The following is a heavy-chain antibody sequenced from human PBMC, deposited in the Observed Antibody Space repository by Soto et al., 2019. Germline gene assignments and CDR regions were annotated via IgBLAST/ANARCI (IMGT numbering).Heavy chain of an antibody. D-gene: IGHD5-18*01. J-gene: IGHJ6*02. CDR2: IKQDGSEK. CDR1: GFTFSSYW. CDR3: ARVGGYSYGYYYYYGMDV. V-gene: IGHV3-7*03. Sequence: GGSLRLSCAASGFTFSSYWMSWVRQAPGKGLEWVANIKQDGSEKYYVDSVKGRFTISRDNAKNSLYLQMNSLRAEDTAVYYCARVGGYSYGYYYYYGMDVWGQGTTVTVS.